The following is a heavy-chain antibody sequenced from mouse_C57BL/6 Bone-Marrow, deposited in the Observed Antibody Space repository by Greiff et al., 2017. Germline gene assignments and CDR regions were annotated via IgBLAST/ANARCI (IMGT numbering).Heavy chain of an antibody. CDR2: IDPSDSYT. D-gene: IGHD1-1*01. CDR1: GYTFTSYW. Sequence: QVQLQQPGAELVRPGTSVTLSCKASGYTFTSYWMHLVKQRPGPGLEWIGVIDPSDSYTNYNQKFKGKATLTVDPSSSTAYMQLSSLTSEDSAVYYCARGDYYGSSYSWYFDVWGTGTTVTVSS. J-gene: IGHJ1*03. V-gene: IGHV1-59*01. CDR3: ARGDYYGSSYSWYFDV.